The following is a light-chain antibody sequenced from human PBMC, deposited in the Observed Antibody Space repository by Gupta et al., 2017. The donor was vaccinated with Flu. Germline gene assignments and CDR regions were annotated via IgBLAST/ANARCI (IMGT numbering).Light chain of an antibody. V-gene: IGKV1-5*03. Sequence: GVRVTITCRASQSISSWLAWYQQKPGKAPKLVIYKASTLESGVPSRFSGSGSGTEFTLTISSLQPDDFATYYCQQYSSYSYTFGQGTKVEIK. CDR1: QSISSW. CDR2: KAS. CDR3: QQYSSYSYT. J-gene: IGKJ2*01.